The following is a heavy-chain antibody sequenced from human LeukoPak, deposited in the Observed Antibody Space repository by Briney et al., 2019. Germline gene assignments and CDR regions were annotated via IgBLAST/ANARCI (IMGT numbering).Heavy chain of an antibody. V-gene: IGHV4-39*01. CDR3: ASRVQQLSYYYYMDV. J-gene: IGHJ6*03. CDR2: IYYSGST. CDR1: GGSISSSSYY. D-gene: IGHD6-13*01. Sequence: SETLSLTCTVSGGSISSSSYYWGWIRQPPGKGLEWIGSIYYSGSTYYNPSLKSRVTLSVDTSKIQFSMTLRSVTAAYTAVYYCASRVQQLSYYYYMDVWGKGPTVPVSS.